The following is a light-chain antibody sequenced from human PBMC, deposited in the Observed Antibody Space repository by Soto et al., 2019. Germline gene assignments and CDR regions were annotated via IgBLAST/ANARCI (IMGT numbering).Light chain of an antibody. J-gene: IGLJ1*01. Sequence: SYELTQPPSVSVAPEKTTTITCGGNNIGDKRVHWYRQKPGQAPVLLISYDSDRPSGIPERFSGSNSGNTSTLTISRVEAGDEXXYYCQVWDIMTDNYVFGGGTKVTVL. CDR1: NIGDKR. V-gene: IGLV3-21*04. CDR2: YDS. CDR3: QVWDIMTDNYV.